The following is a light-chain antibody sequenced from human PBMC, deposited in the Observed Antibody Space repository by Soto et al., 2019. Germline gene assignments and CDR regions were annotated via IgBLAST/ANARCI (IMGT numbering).Light chain of an antibody. J-gene: IGKJ4*01. Sequence: DIQMTQSPPSLSASVGDRVTITCQASQDINNYLNWFQQKPGKAPDLLIYAASNLKTGVPSRFSGSGSGTRFTFTISSLQPEDFATYYCQQYDNLPVTFGGGTKVDIK. CDR1: QDINNY. CDR2: AAS. V-gene: IGKV1-33*01. CDR3: QQYDNLPVT.